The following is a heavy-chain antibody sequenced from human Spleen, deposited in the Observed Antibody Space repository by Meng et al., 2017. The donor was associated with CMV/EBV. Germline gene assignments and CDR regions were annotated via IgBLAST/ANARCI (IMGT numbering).Heavy chain of an antibody. D-gene: IGHD5-18*01. CDR2: INPNSGGT. CDR1: GYTFTSYD. Sequence: ASVKVSCKASGYTFTSYDINWVRQAPGQGLEWVGWINPNSGGTNYAQKFQGRVTMTRDTSISAAYMELSRLRSDDTAVYYCARDIADTSMGIWGMDVWGQGTTVTVSS. J-gene: IGHJ6*02. CDR3: ARDIADTSMGIWGMDV. V-gene: IGHV1-2*02.